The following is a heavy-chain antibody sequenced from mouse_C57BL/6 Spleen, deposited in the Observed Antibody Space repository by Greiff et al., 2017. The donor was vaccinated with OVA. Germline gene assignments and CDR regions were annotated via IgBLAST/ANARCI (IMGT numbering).Heavy chain of an antibody. J-gene: IGHJ4*01. V-gene: IGHV1-15*01. D-gene: IGHD3-3*01. CDR1: GYTFTDYE. CDR2: IDPETGGT. Sequence: QVQLQQSGAELVRPGASVTLSCKASGYTFTDYEMHWVKQTPVHGLEWIGAIDPETGGTAYNQKFKGKAILTADKSSSTAYMELRSLTSEDSAVYYCTRGGQGVYAMDYWGQGTSVTVSS. CDR3: TRGGQGVYAMDY.